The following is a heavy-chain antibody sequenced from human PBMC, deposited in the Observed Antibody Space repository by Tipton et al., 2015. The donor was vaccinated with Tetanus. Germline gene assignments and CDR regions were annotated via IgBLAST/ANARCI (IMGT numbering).Heavy chain of an antibody. CDR2: IRWNGGGT. CDR1: GFTFDDYT. CDR3: ARYLLAYGMDV. V-gene: IGHV3-43*01. Sequence: SLRLSCAASGFTFDDYTMHWVRQAPGKGLEWVSLIRWNGGGTHYADSVKGRFTVSRDNSKNSLYLQMNSLRAEDTAVYYCARYLLAYGMDVWGQGTTVTVSS. J-gene: IGHJ6*02.